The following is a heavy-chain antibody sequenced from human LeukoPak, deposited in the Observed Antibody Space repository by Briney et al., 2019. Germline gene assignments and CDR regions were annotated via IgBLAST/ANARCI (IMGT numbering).Heavy chain of an antibody. J-gene: IGHJ3*02. D-gene: IGHD2-2*01. Sequence: PSETLSLTCTVSGVSISNWYWSWFRQPAGKGLEWIGRIYSSGGTIYNPSLKSRVTMSVDTSTNQISLRLTSVTAADTAMYYCARKLASSTLKAGAFDIWGQGTMVTVSS. CDR1: GVSISNWY. CDR3: ARKLASSTLKAGAFDI. CDR2: IYSSGGT. V-gene: IGHV4-4*07.